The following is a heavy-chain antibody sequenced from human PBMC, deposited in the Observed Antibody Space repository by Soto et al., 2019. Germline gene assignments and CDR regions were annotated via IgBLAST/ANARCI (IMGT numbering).Heavy chain of an antibody. Sequence: EVQLLESGGGLVQPGGSLRLSCAASGFTFSRSGMSWVRQAPGKGLEWVSSIGGSGATTYYADSVKGRFTIFRDNSRNTLYLQMNSLRVEDTAIYYWAEGEAIRYWGQGTLVTVSS. D-gene: IGHD2-21*01. CDR2: IGGSGATT. V-gene: IGHV3-23*01. CDR1: GFTFSRSG. J-gene: IGHJ4*02. CDR3: AEGEAIRY.